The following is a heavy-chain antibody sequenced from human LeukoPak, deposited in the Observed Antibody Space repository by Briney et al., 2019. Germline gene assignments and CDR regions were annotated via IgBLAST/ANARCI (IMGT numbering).Heavy chain of an antibody. D-gene: IGHD2-2*01. J-gene: IGHJ6*02. CDR2: ISSSSYI. CDR3: ARDLCSSTSRRTDYGMDV. CDR1: GFTFSRCS. Sequence: GGSLRLSCAASGFTFSRCSVNWVRRAPGEGLEWVSYISSSSYIYYADSVKGRVTISRDNTKNSLYLQMNSLRAEDTAVYYCARDLCSSTSRRTDYGMDVWGQGTTVTVSS. V-gene: IGHV3-21*01.